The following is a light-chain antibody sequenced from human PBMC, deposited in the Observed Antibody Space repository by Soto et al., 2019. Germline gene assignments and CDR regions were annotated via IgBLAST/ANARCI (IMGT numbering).Light chain of an antibody. CDR3: QQYDDWSPYT. CDR2: GAS. CDR1: QSVSSN. V-gene: IGKV3-15*01. Sequence: EIVMTQSPAPLSVSPGERATLSCRASQSVSSNLAWYQQKPGQAPRLLIYGASTRATGIAARFSGSGSGAELTLTISSMQSEDFAVSYCQQYDDWSPYTFGQGTRLEIK. J-gene: IGKJ2*01.